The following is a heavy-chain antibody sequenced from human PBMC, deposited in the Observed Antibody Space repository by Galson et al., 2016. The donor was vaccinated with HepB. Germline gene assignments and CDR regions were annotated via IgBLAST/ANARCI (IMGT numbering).Heavy chain of an antibody. CDR3: VRHQRDVLVNF. CDR2: IYYSGTT. Sequence: SETLSLTCTVSGGSISSSFYYWGWIRQPPGKGLEWIGNIYYSGTTYYKPSLQSRVTISIDTANNQFHLRLTSVTDADTAVYYCVRHQRDVLVNFWGQGTLVTVSS. V-gene: IGHV4-39*01. D-gene: IGHD2-8*02. J-gene: IGHJ3*01. CDR1: GGSISSSFYY.